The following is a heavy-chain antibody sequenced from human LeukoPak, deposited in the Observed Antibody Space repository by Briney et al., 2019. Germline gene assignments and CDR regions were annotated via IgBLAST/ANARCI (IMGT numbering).Heavy chain of an antibody. V-gene: IGHV3-21*01. Sequence: GGSLRLSCAASGFTFSNYNINWVRQAPGKGREWVSSISISSSYIYYADSVKGRFTISRDNAKDSLYLQMNSLRAEDTAVYYCARGRYDVLAGYQPPYFDYWGQGTLVTVSS. CDR1: GFTFSNYN. CDR3: ARGRYDVLAGYQPPYFDY. CDR2: ISISSSYI. J-gene: IGHJ4*02. D-gene: IGHD3-9*01.